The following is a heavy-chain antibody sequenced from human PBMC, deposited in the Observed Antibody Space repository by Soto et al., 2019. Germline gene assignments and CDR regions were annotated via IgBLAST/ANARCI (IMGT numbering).Heavy chain of an antibody. Sequence: SETLSLTCAVSGGSISSGGYSWSWIRQPPGKGLEWIGYIYHSGSTYYNPSLKSRVTISVDRSKNQFSLKLSSVTAADTAVYYCARGYSGSYSDYYYGMDVWGQGTTVTVSS. V-gene: IGHV4-30-2*01. CDR2: IYHSGST. CDR3: ARGYSGSYSDYYYGMDV. D-gene: IGHD1-26*01. J-gene: IGHJ6*02. CDR1: GGSISSGGYS.